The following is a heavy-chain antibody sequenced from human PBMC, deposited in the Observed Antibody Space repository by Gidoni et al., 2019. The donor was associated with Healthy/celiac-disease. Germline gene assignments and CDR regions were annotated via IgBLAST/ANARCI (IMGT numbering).Heavy chain of an antibody. Sequence: EVQLVESGGGLVQPGRSLRLSCTASGFTFGDYAMSWFRQAPGKGLEWVGLIRSKAYGGTTEYAASVKGRFTISRDDSKSIAYLQMNSLKTEDTAVYYCTRLGLRLGELSFPFDYWGQGTLVTVSS. J-gene: IGHJ4*02. CDR2: IRSKAYGGTT. CDR1: GFTFGDYA. V-gene: IGHV3-49*03. CDR3: TRLGLRLGELSFPFDY. D-gene: IGHD3-16*02.